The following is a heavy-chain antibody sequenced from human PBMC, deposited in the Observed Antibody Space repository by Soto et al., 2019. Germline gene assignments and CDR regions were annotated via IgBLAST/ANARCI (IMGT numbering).Heavy chain of an antibody. CDR3: ASGRIVVVGSRAYYGMDV. D-gene: IGHD6-19*01. CDR1: GGTPSNSA. J-gene: IGHJ6*02. V-gene: IGHV1-69*01. CDR2: IIPVVGIV. Sequence: QVQLVQSGAEVKKPGSSVRVSCKASGGTPSNSAFSWVRQAPGQGLEWMGGIIPVVGIVKYAQTLEGRVTITADESTITAYMELSSLRYEDRAVYYFASGRIVVVGSRAYYGMDVWGQGTTCTVSS.